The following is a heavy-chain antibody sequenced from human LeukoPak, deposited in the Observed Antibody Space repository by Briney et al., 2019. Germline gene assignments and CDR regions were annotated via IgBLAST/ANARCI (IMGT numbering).Heavy chain of an antibody. D-gene: IGHD6-19*01. J-gene: IGHJ6*03. CDR1: GFTFSSYG. Sequence: GWSLRLSCAASGFTFSSYGMHWVRQAPGKGLEWVAFIRYDGSNKYYADSVKGRFTISRDNSKNTLYLQMNSLRAEDTAVYYCAKPQDTGYSSGWNYYYYMDVWGKGTTVTVSS. V-gene: IGHV3-30*02. CDR2: IRYDGSNK. CDR3: AKPQDTGYSSGWNYYYYMDV.